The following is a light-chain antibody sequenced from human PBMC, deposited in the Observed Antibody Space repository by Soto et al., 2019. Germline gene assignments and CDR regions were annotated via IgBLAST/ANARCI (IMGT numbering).Light chain of an antibody. J-gene: IGKJ1*01. CDR2: GAS. V-gene: IGKV3-15*01. CDR1: QSVSSN. Sequence: EIVMTQSPATLSVSPGERVTLSCRASQSVSSNLAWYQQKPGQAPKLLIYGASTRATGIPARFSGSGSGTEFTLTISSLQSEDFAVYYCQQYNNWGTFGQVTRVEIK. CDR3: QQYNNWGT.